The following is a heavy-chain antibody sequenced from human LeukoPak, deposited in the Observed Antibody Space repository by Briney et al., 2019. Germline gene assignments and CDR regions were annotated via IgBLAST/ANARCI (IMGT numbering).Heavy chain of an antibody. V-gene: IGHV3-30*04. D-gene: IGHD5-12*01. CDR1: GFTFSSYA. CDR2: ISYDGSNK. Sequence: PGGSLRLSCAASGFTFSSYAMHWVRQAPGKGLEWVAVISYDGSNKYYADSVKGRFTISRDNSKNTLYLQMNSLRAEDTAVYYCARDPSERYIDYWGQGTLVTVSS. J-gene: IGHJ4*02. CDR3: ARDPSERYIDY.